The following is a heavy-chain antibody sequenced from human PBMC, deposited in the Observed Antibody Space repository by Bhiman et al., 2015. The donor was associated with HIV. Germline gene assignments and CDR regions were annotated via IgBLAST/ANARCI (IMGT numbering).Heavy chain of an antibody. J-gene: IGHJ4*02. CDR3: ATEPGGTTQGRFDY. D-gene: IGHD1-7*01. CDR1: GFTFDDYA. CDR2: ISWNSGGI. Sequence: EVQLVESGGGLVQPGRSLRLSCAVSGFTFDDYAMHWVRQAPGKGLEWVSGISWNSGGIDYADSVKGRFTISRDNAKNSLYLQMNSLRAEDTAVYYCATEPGGTTQGRFDYWGQGTLVTVSS. V-gene: IGHV3-9*01.